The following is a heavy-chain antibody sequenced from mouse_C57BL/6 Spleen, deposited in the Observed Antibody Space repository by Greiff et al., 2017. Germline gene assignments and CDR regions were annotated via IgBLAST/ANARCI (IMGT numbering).Heavy chain of an antibody. V-gene: IGHV3-6*01. J-gene: IGHJ3*01. D-gene: IGHD1-1*01. CDR3: AREGYGSSFPFAY. Sequence: EVKLQESGPGLVKPSQSLSLTCSVTGYSITSGYYWNWIRQFPGNKLEWMGYISYDGSNNYNPSLKNRISITRDTSKNQFFLKLNSVTTEDTATYYCAREGYGSSFPFAYWGQGTLVTVSA. CDR1: GYSITSGYY. CDR2: ISYDGSN.